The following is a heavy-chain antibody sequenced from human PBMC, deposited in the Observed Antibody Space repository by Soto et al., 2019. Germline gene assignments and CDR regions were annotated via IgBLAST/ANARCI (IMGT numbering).Heavy chain of an antibody. D-gene: IGHD1-26*01. CDR2: ISYDGSNK. CDR1: GFTFSSYG. CDR3: AKDKGIVGATPHY. Sequence: VQLVESGGGVVQPGRSLRLSCAASGFTFSSYGMHWVRQAPGKGLEWVAVISYDGSNKYYADSVKGRFTISRDNSKNTLYLQMNSLRAEDTAVYYCAKDKGIVGATPHYWGQGTLGTVSS. V-gene: IGHV3-30*18. J-gene: IGHJ4*02.